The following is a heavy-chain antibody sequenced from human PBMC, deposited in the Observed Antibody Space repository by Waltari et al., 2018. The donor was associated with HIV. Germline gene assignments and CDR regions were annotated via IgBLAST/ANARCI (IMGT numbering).Heavy chain of an antibody. CDR2: VYSSGNI. Sequence: VKLQESGPGLVKPSETLSLTCNVPGGSMTTKYWSWIRQSPGKGLEWIGDVYSSGNINYNPSLKSRVTILVDTSKNQFSLKLRSVTAADTAVYYCARAPVHLRGDFYYGMDVWGQ. D-gene: IGHD3-3*01. J-gene: IGHJ6*02. CDR3: ARAPVHLRGDFYYGMDV. CDR1: GGSMTTKY. V-gene: IGHV4-59*01.